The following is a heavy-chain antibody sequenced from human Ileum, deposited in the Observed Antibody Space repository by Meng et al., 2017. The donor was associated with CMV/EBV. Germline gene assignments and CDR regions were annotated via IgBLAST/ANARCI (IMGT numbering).Heavy chain of an antibody. CDR3: ARDRSGSSASFDY. V-gene: IGHV3-21*01. J-gene: IGHJ4*02. CDR2: ISSSSSYI. Sequence: CAASGFTFSSYSMNWVRQAPGKGLEWVSSISSSSSYIYYADSVKGRFTISRDNAKNSLYLQMNSLRAEDTAVYYCARDRSGSSASFDYWGQGTLVTVSS. CDR1: GFTFSSYS. D-gene: IGHD6-6*01.